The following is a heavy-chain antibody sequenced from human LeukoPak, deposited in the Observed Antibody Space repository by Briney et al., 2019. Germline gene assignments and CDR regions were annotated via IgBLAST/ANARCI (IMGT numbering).Heavy chain of an antibody. CDR3: AKWGDYDILTGYYDSDY. CDR2: IVGRGSST. V-gene: IGHV3-23*01. CDR1: GFIFSNYA. D-gene: IGHD3-9*01. Sequence: GASLRLSCAASGFIFSNYAMSWVRQAPGKGLEWVSAIVGRGSSTYYADSVKGRFTISRDNSKNTLYLQLTRLRAEDTAVYYCAKWGDYDILTGYYDSDYWGQGTLVTVSS. J-gene: IGHJ4*02.